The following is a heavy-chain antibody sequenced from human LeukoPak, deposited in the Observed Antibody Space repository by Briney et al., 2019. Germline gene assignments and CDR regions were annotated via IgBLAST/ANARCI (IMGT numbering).Heavy chain of an antibody. V-gene: IGHV3-30*03. CDR3: ARDRRRWLQLTSDAFDI. D-gene: IGHD5-24*01. CDR1: GFTFSSYG. CDR2: ISYDGRDK. Sequence: GGSLRLSCAASGFTFSSYGMQWVRQAPGKGLEWVAIISYDGRDKFYEDSVKGRFTISRDNSKNTLYLQMNSLRAEDTAVYYCARDRRRWLQLTSDAFDIWGQGTMVTVSS. J-gene: IGHJ3*02.